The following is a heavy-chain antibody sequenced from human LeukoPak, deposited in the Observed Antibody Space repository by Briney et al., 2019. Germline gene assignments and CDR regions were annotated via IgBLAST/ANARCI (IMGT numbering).Heavy chain of an antibody. D-gene: IGHD2-2*02. J-gene: IGHJ4*02. CDR3: ARGRDYQLLYVFTNGIDY. CDR1: GDSVSSNSAA. CDR2: TYYRSKWYN. V-gene: IGHV6-1*01. Sequence: SQTLSLTCAISGDSVSSNSAAWNWIRQSPSRGLEWLGRTYYRSKWYNDYAVSVKSRITINPDTSKNQFSLKLSSVTAADTAVYYCARGRDYQLLYVFTNGIDYWGQGTLVTVSS.